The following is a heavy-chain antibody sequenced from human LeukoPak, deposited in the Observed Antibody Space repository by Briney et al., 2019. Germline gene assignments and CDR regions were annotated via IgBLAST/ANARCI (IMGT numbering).Heavy chain of an antibody. CDR2: IKQDGSAK. V-gene: IGHV3-7*01. J-gene: IGHJ4*02. CDR1: GFTFSTSW. CDR3: AREPPEGGSTSGGFDY. D-gene: IGHD2-2*01. Sequence: PGGSLRLSCAASGFTFSTSWMSWVRQAPGKGLEWVANIKQDGSAKYYVDSVKGRFTISRDNAKNALYLQMNSLRAEDTAVYYCAREPPEGGSTSGGFDYWGQGTLATVSS.